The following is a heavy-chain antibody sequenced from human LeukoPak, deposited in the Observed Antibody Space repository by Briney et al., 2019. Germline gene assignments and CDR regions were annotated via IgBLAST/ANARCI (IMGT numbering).Heavy chain of an antibody. Sequence: ASVKVSCKASGYTFTSYDINWVRQATGQGLEWMGWMNPNSGNTGYAQKFQGRVTMTRNTSISTAYTELSSLRSEDTAVYYCARGLTEAFYYYDSSGYYGDYWGQGPLVTVSS. CDR3: ARGLTEAFYYYDSSGYYGDY. V-gene: IGHV1-8*01. J-gene: IGHJ4*02. CDR2: MNPNSGNT. D-gene: IGHD3-22*01. CDR1: GYTFTSYD.